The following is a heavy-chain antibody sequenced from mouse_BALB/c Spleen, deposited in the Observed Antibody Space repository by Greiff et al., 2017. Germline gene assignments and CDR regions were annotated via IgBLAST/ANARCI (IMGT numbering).Heavy chain of an antibody. CDR3: ARDHYYGSRAWFAY. D-gene: IGHD1-1*01. CDR1: GFTFSSYG. CDR2: INSNGGST. J-gene: IGHJ3*01. V-gene: IGHV5-6-3*01. Sequence: EVHLVESGGGLVQPGGSLKLSCAASGFTFSSYGMSWVRQTPDKRLELVATINSNGGSTYYPDSVKGRFTISRDNAKNTLYLQMSSLKSEDTAMYYCARDHYYGSRAWFAYWGQGTLVTVSA.